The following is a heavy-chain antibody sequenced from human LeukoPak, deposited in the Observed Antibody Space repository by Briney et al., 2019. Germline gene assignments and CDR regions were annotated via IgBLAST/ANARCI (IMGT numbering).Heavy chain of an antibody. Sequence: SETLSLTCTVSGGPIRSYYWNWIRQSPGTGLEWIGYIFYSGSTSYNPSLKSRVTMSLDMSKSQFSLKLSSVTAADTAVYYCARHVAIDWYYFDYWGQGTLVTVSS. CDR3: ARHVAIDWYYFDY. V-gene: IGHV4-59*08. D-gene: IGHD2-21*01. J-gene: IGHJ4*02. CDR2: IFYSGST. CDR1: GGPIRSYY.